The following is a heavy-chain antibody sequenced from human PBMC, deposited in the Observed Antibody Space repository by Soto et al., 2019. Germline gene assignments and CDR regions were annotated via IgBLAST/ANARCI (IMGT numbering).Heavy chain of an antibody. Sequence: ASVKVSCEASGYTFTSYGISCVRQAPGQGLEWMGWINTYNGNTYYAQKLQGRVTMTTDTSTSTAYMELRSLRSDDTAVYYCARDYYYGSGSYYNQHDAFDVWGQGTMVTVSS. V-gene: IGHV1-18*01. D-gene: IGHD3-10*01. CDR2: INTYNGNT. CDR3: ARDYYYGSGSYYNQHDAFDV. J-gene: IGHJ3*01. CDR1: GYTFTSYG.